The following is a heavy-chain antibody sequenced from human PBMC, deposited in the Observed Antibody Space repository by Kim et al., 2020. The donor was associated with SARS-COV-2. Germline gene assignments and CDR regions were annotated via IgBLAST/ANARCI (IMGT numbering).Heavy chain of an antibody. CDR3: ARVGWTDVGGRFEY. CDR1: GYSISSGYY. Sequence: SETLSLTCTVSGYSISSGYYWGWIRQPPGKGLEWIGSIYHRGSTHNNPSLKSRVTISVDTSKNEFSLKLTSLTAADTAVYYCARVGWTDVGGRFEYWGQGTLVTVSS. D-gene: IGHD1-1*01. CDR2: IYHRGST. V-gene: IGHV4-38-2*02. J-gene: IGHJ4*02.